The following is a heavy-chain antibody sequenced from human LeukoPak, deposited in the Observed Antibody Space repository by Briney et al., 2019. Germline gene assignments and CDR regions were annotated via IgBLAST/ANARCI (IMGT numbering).Heavy chain of an antibody. Sequence: GESLKISCKGSGYIFTNYWISWVRQMPGKGLEWMGRIDSSDSYTIYNPSFQGHVTMSVDKSINTAYVQWTSLKASDTATYHCARLDYDSSGYWRFDPWGQGTLVTVSS. CDR3: ARLDYDSSGYWRFDP. CDR1: GYIFTNYW. D-gene: IGHD3-22*01. J-gene: IGHJ5*02. V-gene: IGHV5-10-1*01. CDR2: IDSSDSYT.